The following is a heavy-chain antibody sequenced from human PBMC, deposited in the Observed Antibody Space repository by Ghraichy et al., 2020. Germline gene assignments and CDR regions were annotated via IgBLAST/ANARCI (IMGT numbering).Heavy chain of an antibody. CDR1: GGSISSGSYS. D-gene: IGHD3/OR15-3a*01. Sequence: SETLSLTCAVSGGSISSGSYSWSWIRQPPGKGLEWIGYIYHSGSTYYNPSLKSRVTILVDRSKNQFSLKLTSVTAADTAVYYCASWWTGYPPGGMDVWGQGTTVTVSS. CDR2: IYHSGST. CDR3: ASWWTGYPPGGMDV. V-gene: IGHV4-30-2*01. J-gene: IGHJ6*02.